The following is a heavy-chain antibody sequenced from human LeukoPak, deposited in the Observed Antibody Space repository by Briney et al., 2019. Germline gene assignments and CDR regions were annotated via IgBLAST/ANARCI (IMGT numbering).Heavy chain of an antibody. CDR1: GGSISSHY. V-gene: IGHV4-59*11. J-gene: IGHJ5*02. Sequence: SETLSLTCTVSGGSISSHYWSWIRQPPGKGLEWIGYIYYSGSTNYNPSLKSRVTISVDTSKNRFSLKLSSVTAADTAVYYCARGLDAWFDPWGQGTLVTVSS. CDR2: IYYSGST. CDR3: ARGLDAWFDP.